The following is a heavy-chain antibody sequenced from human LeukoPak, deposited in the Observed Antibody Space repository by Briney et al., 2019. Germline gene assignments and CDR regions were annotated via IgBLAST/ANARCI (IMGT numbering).Heavy chain of an antibody. Sequence: ASVKVSCKASGYTFTSYYMHWVPQAPGQGLEWMGIINPSGGSTSYAQKFQGRVTMTRDTSTSTVYMELSSLRSEDTAVYYCARAPGEAEYSGSDFDYWGQGTLVTVSS. CDR1: GYTFTSYY. CDR2: INPSGGST. V-gene: IGHV1-46*01. D-gene: IGHD1-26*01. CDR3: ARAPGEAEYSGSDFDY. J-gene: IGHJ4*02.